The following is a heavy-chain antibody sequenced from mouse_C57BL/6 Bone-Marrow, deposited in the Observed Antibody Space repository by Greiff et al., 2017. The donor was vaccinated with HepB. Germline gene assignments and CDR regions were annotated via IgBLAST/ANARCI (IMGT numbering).Heavy chain of an antibody. J-gene: IGHJ2*01. Sequence: EVMLVESGAELVRPGASVKLSCTASGFNIKDDYMHWVKQRPEQGLEWIGWIDPENGDTEYASKFQGKATITADTSSNTAYLQLSSLTSEDTAVYYCTELTGDYRGQGTTLTVSS. V-gene: IGHV14-4*01. CDR3: TELTGDY. CDR2: IDPENGDT. D-gene: IGHD4-1*01. CDR1: GFNIKDDY.